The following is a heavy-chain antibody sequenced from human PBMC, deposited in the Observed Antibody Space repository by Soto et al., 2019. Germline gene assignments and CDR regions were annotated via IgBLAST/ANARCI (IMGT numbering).Heavy chain of an antibody. CDR1: GYRFTNFW. J-gene: IGHJ4*02. CDR2: IYSRDSDT. CDR3: ARATYNHNDGDFDF. V-gene: IGHV5-51*01. Sequence: GESLKISCQGSGYRFTNFWIGWVRQRPGKGLEWMGIIYSRDSDTRYSPSFQGQATISVDSSISTAYLQWSSLKASDTAIYYCARATYNHNDGDFDFWGQGTLVTVSS. D-gene: IGHD1-1*01.